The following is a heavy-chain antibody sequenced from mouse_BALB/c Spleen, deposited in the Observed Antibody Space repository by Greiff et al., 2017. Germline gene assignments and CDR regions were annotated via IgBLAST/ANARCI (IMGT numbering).Heavy chain of an antibody. V-gene: IGHV3-6*02. CDR2: ISYDGSN. CDR1: GYSITSGYY. CDR3: ASVRRDWYFDV. Sequence: EVKVEESGPGLVKPSQSLSLTCSVTGYSITSGYYWNWIRQFPGNKLEWMGYISYDGSNNYNPSLKNRISITRDTSKNQFFLKLNSVTTEDTATYYCASVRRDWYFDVWGAGTTVTVSS. J-gene: IGHJ1*01.